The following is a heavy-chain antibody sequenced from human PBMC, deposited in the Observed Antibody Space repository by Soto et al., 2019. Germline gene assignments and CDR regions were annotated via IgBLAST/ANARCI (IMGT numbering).Heavy chain of an antibody. Sequence: SLKVSCKASGDTFSTYTITWMRQAPGQGLEWMGWIIPRSATSNYAQKFQGRVTITADESTSTAYMELISLRSENTAVYYCAREGLVLVPTTVNSDYYYYDMDVWGQGTTVTVSS. V-gene: IGHV1-69*13. CDR3: AREGLVLVPTTVNSDYYYYDMDV. D-gene: IGHD2-2*01. J-gene: IGHJ6*02. CDR1: GDTFSTYT. CDR2: IIPRSATS.